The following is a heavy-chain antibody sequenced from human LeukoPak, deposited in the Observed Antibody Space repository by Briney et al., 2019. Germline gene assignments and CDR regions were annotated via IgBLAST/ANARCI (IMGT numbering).Heavy chain of an antibody. D-gene: IGHD3-10*01. CDR3: ARDLVYYGSGSYHAFDI. J-gene: IGHJ3*02. CDR1: AYTFSSYF. CDR2: INPSGGTT. Sequence: ASVKVSCTSSAYTFSSYFMHWVRQAPGQGLEWMGIINPSGGTTNYSQKFQGRVTMTRDTSTSTVYMELSSLRSEDTAVYYCARDLVYYGSGSYHAFDIWGQGTMVTVSS. V-gene: IGHV1-46*01.